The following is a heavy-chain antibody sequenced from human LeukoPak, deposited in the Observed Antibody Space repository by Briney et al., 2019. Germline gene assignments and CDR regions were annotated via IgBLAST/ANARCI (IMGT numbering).Heavy chain of an antibody. CDR3: ARDNVAARQDLDP. Sequence: GASVKVSCKASGGTFSSYAISWVRQAPGQGLEWMGGIIPIFGTANYAQKFQGRVTITTDESTSTAYMELSSLRSEDTAVYYCARDNVAARQDLDPWGQGTLVTVSS. CDR2: IIPIFGTA. D-gene: IGHD6-6*01. CDR1: GGTFSSYA. V-gene: IGHV1-69*05. J-gene: IGHJ5*02.